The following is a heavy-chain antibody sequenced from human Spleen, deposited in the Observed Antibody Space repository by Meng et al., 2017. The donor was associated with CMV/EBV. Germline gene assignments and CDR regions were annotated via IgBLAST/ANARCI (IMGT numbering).Heavy chain of an antibody. CDR2: IYYSGSP. CDR1: GGSISSGDYY. J-gene: IGHJ4*02. V-gene: IGHV4-30-4*08. D-gene: IGHD2-2*02. Sequence: SETLSLTCTVSGGSISSGDYYWSWVRQPPGKGLEWIGYIYYSGSPYYNPSLNSRVTLSIDTSKNQISLRLTSVTAADTAVYYCAGRPYCTSSSCHKDFDYWGQGTLVTVSS. CDR3: AGRPYCTSSSCHKDFDY.